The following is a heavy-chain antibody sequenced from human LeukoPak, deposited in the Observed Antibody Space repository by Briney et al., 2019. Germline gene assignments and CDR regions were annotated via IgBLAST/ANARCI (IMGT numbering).Heavy chain of an antibody. J-gene: IGHJ6*04. V-gene: IGHV4-34*09. CDR3: ARDGGSQTNYYYYGMDV. CDR2: IYYSGST. CDR1: GGSFSGYY. Sequence: SETLSLTCAVYGGSFSGYYWSWIRQPPGKGLEWIGYIYYSGSTYYNPSLKSRVTISVDTSKNQFSLKLSSVTAADTAVYYCARDGGSQTNYYYYGMDVWGKGTTVTVSS. D-gene: IGHD2-15*01.